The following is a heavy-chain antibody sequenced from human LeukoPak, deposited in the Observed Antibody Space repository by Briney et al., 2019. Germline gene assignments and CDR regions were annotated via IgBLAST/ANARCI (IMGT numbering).Heavy chain of an antibody. CDR2: IYPDDSDT. CDR1: GYKFPTYW. J-gene: IGHJ3*02. CDR3: ARHEGYCISSSCSDTFDI. V-gene: IGHV5-51*01. Sequence: GESLKISCKGSGYKFPTYWIGWVRQVPGKGLEWMGIIYPDDSDTRYSPSFQGLVTISADKSISTAYLQWSSLKASDTAMYYCARHEGYCISSSCSDTFDIWGQGTMVTVSS. D-gene: IGHD2-2*01.